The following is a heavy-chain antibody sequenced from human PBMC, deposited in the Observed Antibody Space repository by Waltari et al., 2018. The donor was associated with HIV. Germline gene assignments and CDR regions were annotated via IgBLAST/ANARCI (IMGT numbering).Heavy chain of an antibody. J-gene: IGHJ4*02. CDR2: MSWNSGSI. CDR1: GFRFDDYA. CDR3: AKDRLRYCRGGSCYTHFDS. V-gene: IGHV3-9*01. D-gene: IGHD2-15*01. Sequence: EVQLVESGGGLVQPGRSLRLSCAASGFRFDDYAMHWVRQAQGKGLEWVSGMSWNSGSIGYADSVKGRFTISRDNAKNSLYLQMNSLRAEDTALYYCAKDRLRYCRGGSCYTHFDSWGQGTLVTVSS.